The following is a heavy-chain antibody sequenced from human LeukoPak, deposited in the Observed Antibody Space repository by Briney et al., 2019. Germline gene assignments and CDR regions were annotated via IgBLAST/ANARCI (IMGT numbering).Heavy chain of an antibody. CDR1: GYTFTRYG. V-gene: IGHV1-18*01. CDR3: ARALSFPYCSSTSCYVDY. CDR2: ISPYNANT. J-gene: IGHJ4*02. Sequence: ASVKVSCKSSGYTFTRYGITWVRQAPGQGLEWMGWISPYNANTNYAQKLQGRVTMTTDTSTNTAYMELRSLRSDDTAVYYCARALSFPYCSSTSCYVDYWGQGTLVTVSS. D-gene: IGHD2-2*01.